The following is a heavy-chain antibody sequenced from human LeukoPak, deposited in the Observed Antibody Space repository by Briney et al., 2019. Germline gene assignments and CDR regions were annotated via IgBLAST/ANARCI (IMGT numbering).Heavy chain of an antibody. Sequence: GGSLRLSCAASGFTFSSYAMSWVRQAPGKGLEWVSTISGSGGSTYYADSVKGRFTISRDNSKNTLYLQMNSLRAEDTAVYYCANSVAGIDNWFDPWGQGTLVTVSS. CDR1: GFTFSSYA. J-gene: IGHJ5*02. V-gene: IGHV3-23*01. D-gene: IGHD6-19*01. CDR2: ISGSGGST. CDR3: ANSVAGIDNWFDP.